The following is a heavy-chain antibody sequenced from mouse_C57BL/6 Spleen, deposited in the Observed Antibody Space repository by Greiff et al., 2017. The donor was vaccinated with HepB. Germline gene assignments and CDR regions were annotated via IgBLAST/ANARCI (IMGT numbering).Heavy chain of an antibody. D-gene: IGHD1-1*01. CDR2: ISSGSSTI. V-gene: IGHV5-17*01. J-gene: IGHJ4*01. CDR1: GFTFSDYG. Sequence: EVQLVESGGGLVKPGGSLKLSCAASGFTFSDYGMHWVRQAPEKGLEWVAYISSGSSTIYYADTVKGRFTISRDNAKNTLFLQMTSLRSEDTAMYYCARGGGYYGRYYYAMDYWGQGTSVTVSS. CDR3: ARGGGYYGRYYYAMDY.